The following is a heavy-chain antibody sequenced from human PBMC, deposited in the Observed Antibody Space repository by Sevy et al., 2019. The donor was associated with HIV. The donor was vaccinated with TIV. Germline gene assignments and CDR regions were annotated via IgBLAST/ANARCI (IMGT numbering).Heavy chain of an antibody. CDR3: AKDDLGYCISTSCYNWFDP. CDR1: GFTFSRYS. J-gene: IGHJ5*02. Sequence: GGSLRLSCAASGFTFSRYSMNWVRQAPGKGLEWVSSISSSSSYIYCADSVKGRFTISRDNAKNSLYLQMNSLRAEDTAVYYCAKDDLGYCISTSCYNWFDPWGQGTLVTVSS. D-gene: IGHD2-2*01. CDR2: ISSSSSYI. V-gene: IGHV3-21*01.